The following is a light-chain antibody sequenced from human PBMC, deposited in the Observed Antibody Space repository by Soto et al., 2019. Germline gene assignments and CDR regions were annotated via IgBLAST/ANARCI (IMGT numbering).Light chain of an antibody. CDR2: HAS. CDR1: ESVTRN. J-gene: IGKJ5*01. Sequence: EIVLTQSPVILSVSPGETATLSCRASESVTRNLAWYQHIPGQAPRLLVFHASVRATGIPARFSGSGSGTEFSLTISNLQSEDFAVYFCQQYNDWPPITFCQGTRLESK. V-gene: IGKV3-15*01. CDR3: QQYNDWPPIT.